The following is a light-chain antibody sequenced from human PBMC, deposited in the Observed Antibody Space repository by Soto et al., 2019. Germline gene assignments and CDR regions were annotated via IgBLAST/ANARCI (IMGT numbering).Light chain of an antibody. CDR1: QRVTTN. J-gene: IGKJ5*01. V-gene: IGKV3-15*01. Sequence: EIVMTQSPATLSVSPGDRVTLSCRASQRVTTNLAWYQQKPGQAPRLLIYGASTRAPRIPARFSGSGSVTEFTLTISSLQSEDFAVYYCQQYNIWPPITFGQGTRLEIK. CDR2: GAS. CDR3: QQYNIWPPIT.